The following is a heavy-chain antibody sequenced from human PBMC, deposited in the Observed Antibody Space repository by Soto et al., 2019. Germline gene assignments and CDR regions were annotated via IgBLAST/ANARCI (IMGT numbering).Heavy chain of an antibody. CDR3: TTDSYMTNIIVRFDY. J-gene: IGHJ4*01. Sequence: GSLRLSCAASGSIFSNAWINWVRQAPGKGLEWVGRVKSKTDGGTTDFAAPVKGRFAISRDDSKKMVYLEMNSLKTEDTAIYYCTTDSYMTNIIVRFDYWGHGTLVTVSS. D-gene: IGHD4-17*01. CDR1: GSIFSNAW. CDR2: VKSKTDGGTT. V-gene: IGHV3-15*07.